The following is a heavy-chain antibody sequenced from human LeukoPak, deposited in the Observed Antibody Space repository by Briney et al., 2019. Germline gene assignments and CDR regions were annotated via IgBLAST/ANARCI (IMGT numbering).Heavy chain of an antibody. CDR3: ARVPYYYYMDV. V-gene: IGHV4-61*02. J-gene: IGHJ6*03. CDR1: GGSISSGTYY. Sequence: SETLSLTCTVSGGSISSGTYYWSWIRQPAGKGLEWIGRIYSSGSTNYNPSLKSRLTISVDTSKNQFSLKLSSVTAADTAVYYCARVPYYYYMDVWGKGTTVTISS. CDR2: IYSSGST.